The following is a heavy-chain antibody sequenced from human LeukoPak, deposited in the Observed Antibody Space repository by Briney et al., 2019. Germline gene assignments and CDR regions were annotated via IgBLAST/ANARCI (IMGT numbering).Heavy chain of an antibody. J-gene: IGHJ4*02. CDR2: INPSGGST. D-gene: IGHD5-18*01. CDR3: ARETKQLGYSYAGDY. Sequence: ASVKVSCMASGYTFTSYYMHWVRQAPGQGLEWMGIINPSGGSTSYAQKFQGRVTMTRDTSTSTVYMELSSLRSEDTAVYYCARETKQLGYSYAGDYWGQGTLVTVSS. CDR1: GYTFTSYY. V-gene: IGHV1-46*01.